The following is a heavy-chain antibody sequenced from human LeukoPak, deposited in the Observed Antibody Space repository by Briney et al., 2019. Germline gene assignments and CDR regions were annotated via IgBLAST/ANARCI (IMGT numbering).Heavy chain of an antibody. CDR2: IIPIFGTA. D-gene: IGHD3-22*01. CDR1: GGTFSSYA. V-gene: IGHV1-69*13. Sequence: SVTVSCTASGGTFSSYAISWVRQAPGQGLEWMGGIIPIFGTANYAQKFQGRVTITADESTSTAYMELSSLRSEDTAVYYCARDEAIYYDSSGYYQSRYYFDYWGQGTLVTVSS. J-gene: IGHJ4*02. CDR3: ARDEAIYYDSSGYYQSRYYFDY.